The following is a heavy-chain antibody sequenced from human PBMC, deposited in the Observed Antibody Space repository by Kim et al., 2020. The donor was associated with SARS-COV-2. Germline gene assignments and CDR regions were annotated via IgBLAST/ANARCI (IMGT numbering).Heavy chain of an antibody. V-gene: IGHV4-59*09. Sequence: GSPNCNPSLKSRLTISVDTSKNQFSLKLNSVIAADTAVYYCARGRYFDLCGRGILVTVSS. CDR2: GSP. CDR3: ARGRYFDL. J-gene: IGHJ2*01.